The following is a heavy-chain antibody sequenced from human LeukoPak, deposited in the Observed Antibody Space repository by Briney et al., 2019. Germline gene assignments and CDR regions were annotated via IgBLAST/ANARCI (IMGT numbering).Heavy chain of an antibody. CDR1: GDSIKDTGAY. Sequence: TLSLTCSVSGDSIKDTGAYWSWIRQHRGKGLEWIGYIYYSGFTQYNPTLKGRVTISVDTSKNQFSLKVPYVTAADTAVYYCARTPPLLYDSSGFHFDFWGQGNLVTVSS. D-gene: IGHD3-22*01. J-gene: IGHJ4*02. V-gene: IGHV4-31*03. CDR2: IYYSGFT. CDR3: ARTPPLLYDSSGFHFDF.